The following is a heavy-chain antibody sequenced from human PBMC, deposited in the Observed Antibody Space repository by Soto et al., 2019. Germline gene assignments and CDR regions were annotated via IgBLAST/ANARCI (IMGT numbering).Heavy chain of an antibody. V-gene: IGHV4-59*12. D-gene: IGHD3-3*01. CDR3: ARSGYYDFWSGYSFYYMDV. CDR2: INYSGST. Sequence: PSETLSLTCTVSGGSISGYDWSCIRQPPGKGLEWIGEINYSGSTNYNPSLKSRVTISVDTSKNQFSLKLSSVTAADTAVYYCARSGYYDFWSGYSFYYMDVWGKGTTVTVSS. J-gene: IGHJ6*03. CDR1: GGSISGYD.